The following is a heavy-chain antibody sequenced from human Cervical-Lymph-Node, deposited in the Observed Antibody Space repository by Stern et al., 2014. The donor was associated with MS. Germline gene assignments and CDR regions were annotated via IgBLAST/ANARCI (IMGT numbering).Heavy chain of an antibody. CDR1: GGTFSSYA. Sequence: VQLVQSGAEVKKPRSSVKFSCKASGGTFSSYAISWVRQAPGQGLEWMGWIIPIFGTEHYAQKFQGRVTITAEESTSTSSMELSSLRSEAKDVYYCPRAARPYYYSYYGMDVWGQATTVTVSS. J-gene: IGHJ6*02. CDR2: IIPIFGTE. CDR3: PRAARPYYYSYYGMDV. D-gene: IGHD6-6*01. V-gene: IGHV1-69*01.